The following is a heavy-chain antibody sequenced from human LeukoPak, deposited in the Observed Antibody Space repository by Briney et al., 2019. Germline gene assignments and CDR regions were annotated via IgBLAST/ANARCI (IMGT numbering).Heavy chain of an antibody. Sequence: SETLSLTCAVYGGSFSGYYWSRIRQPPGKGLEWIGEINHSGSTNYNPSLKSRVTISVDTSKNQFSLKLSSVTAADTAVYYCARGFRVVVPAAIGFDYWGQGTLVTVSS. D-gene: IGHD2-2*02. CDR1: GGSFSGYY. V-gene: IGHV4-34*01. CDR2: INHSGST. J-gene: IGHJ4*02. CDR3: ARGFRVVVPAAIGFDY.